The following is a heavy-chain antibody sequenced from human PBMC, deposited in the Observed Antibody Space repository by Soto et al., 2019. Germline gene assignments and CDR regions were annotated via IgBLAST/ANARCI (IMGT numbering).Heavy chain of an antibody. V-gene: IGHV4-39*01. CDR3: ARHTPAISISDH. Sequence: SETLSITCTVSGGTISRKSYYWGWIRQPPGKGLEWIGSIYYSGSTYYNPSLKSRVTISVDTSKNQFSLKLSSVTAADTAVYYCARHTPAISISDHWGQGTLVTV. D-gene: IGHD2-15*01. CDR2: IYYSGST. CDR1: GGTISRKSYY. J-gene: IGHJ4*02.